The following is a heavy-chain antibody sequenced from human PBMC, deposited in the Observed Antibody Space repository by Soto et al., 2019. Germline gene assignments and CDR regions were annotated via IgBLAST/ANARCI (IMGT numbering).Heavy chain of an antibody. CDR2: IRGSGGTT. CDR1: GFTFSSYA. CDR3: AKAANGWFSAFDI. J-gene: IGHJ3*02. D-gene: IGHD6-19*01. Sequence: EVQLLESGGGLVQPGGSLRLSCAASGFTFSSYAMSWVRQAPGKGLAWVSAIRGSGGTTYYADSVKGRFTFSRDNAKNTLYLQMSSLRDEDTAVYYCAKAANGWFSAFDIWGQGTMVTVSS. V-gene: IGHV3-23*01.